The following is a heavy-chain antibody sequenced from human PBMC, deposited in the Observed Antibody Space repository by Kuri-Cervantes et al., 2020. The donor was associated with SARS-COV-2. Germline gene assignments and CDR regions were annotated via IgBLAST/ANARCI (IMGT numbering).Heavy chain of an antibody. Sequence: GSLRLSCTVSGGSISSYYWSWIRQPAGKGLEWIGRIYTSGSTNYNPSLKSRVTISVDTSKNQFSLKLSSVTAADTAVYYCASSSPLYCSSTSCYVGIGHNWFDPWGQGTLVTVSS. D-gene: IGHD2-2*01. V-gene: IGHV4-4*07. CDR2: IYTSGST. CDR1: GGSISSYY. J-gene: IGHJ5*02. CDR3: ASSSPLYCSSTSCYVGIGHNWFDP.